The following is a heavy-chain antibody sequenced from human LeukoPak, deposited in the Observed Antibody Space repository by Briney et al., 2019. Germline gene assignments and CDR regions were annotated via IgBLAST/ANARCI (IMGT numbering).Heavy chain of an antibody. V-gene: IGHV4-59*08. D-gene: IGHD3-10*01. J-gene: IGHJ4*02. CDR3: ARHRGAGFDY. CDR2: IYSRGST. Sequence: PSETLSLTCTVSGGSISSYYWSWIRQPPGKGLEWMGYIYSRGSTNYNPSLKGRGTISVGTSMRQFSLRLSSVTAADTAVYYCARHRGAGFDYWGQGTLVTVSS. CDR1: GGSISSYY.